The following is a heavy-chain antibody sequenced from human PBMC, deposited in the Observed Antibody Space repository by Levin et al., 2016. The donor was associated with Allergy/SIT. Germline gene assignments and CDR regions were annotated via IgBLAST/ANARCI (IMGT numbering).Heavy chain of an antibody. CDR1: GFSLSNPRMG. D-gene: IGHD6-13*01. J-gene: IGHJ4*02. Sequence: SGPTLVKPTETLTLTCTVSGFSLSNPRMGVSWIRQPPGKALEWLAHIFSNDEKSYSTSLKRRLTISKDTSKSQVVLTMTNMDPEDTATYYCARITVMGIAASEADYWGQGTLVTVSA. CDR2: IFSNDEK. V-gene: IGHV2-26*01. CDR3: ARITVMGIAASEADY.